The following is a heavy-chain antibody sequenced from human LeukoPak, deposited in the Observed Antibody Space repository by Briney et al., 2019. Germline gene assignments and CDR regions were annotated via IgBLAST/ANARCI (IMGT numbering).Heavy chain of an antibody. CDR1: GFTFSNAW. D-gene: IGHD3-22*01. CDR2: IKSKTDGGTT. V-gene: IGHV3-15*07. J-gene: IGHJ4*02. Sequence: GGSLRLSCAASGFTFSNAWMNWVRQAPGKGLEWVGRIKSKTDGGTTDYAAPVKGRFTISRDDSKNTLYLQMGSLKTEDTAVYYCTTDAYYYDSSGYPEGVDWGQGTLVTVSS. CDR3: TTDAYYYDSSGYPEGVD.